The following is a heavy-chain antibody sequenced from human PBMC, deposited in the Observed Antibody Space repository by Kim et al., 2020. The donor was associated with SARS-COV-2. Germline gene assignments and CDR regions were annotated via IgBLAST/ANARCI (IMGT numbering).Heavy chain of an antibody. V-gene: IGHV3-21*01. CDR1: GFTFSSYS. J-gene: IGHJ5*02. CDR2: ISSSSSYI. Sequence: GGSLRLSCAASGFTFSSYSMNWVRQAPGKGLEWVSSISSSSSYIYYADSVKGRFTISRDNAKNSLYLQMNSLRAEDTAVYYCARDPRDFPILSSFWFDPWGQGTLVTVSS. CDR3: ARDPRDFPILSSFWFDP. D-gene: IGHD2-15*01.